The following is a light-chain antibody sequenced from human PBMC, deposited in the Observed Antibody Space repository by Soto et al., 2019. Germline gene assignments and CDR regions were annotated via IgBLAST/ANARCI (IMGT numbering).Light chain of an antibody. CDR2: GAS. V-gene: IGKV3-15*01. Sequence: VLTQSTATLSISPGERSTLSCTASQSINSNLAWYQQRPGQAPRLLIYGASTRATGIPARFSGSGSGTEFTLTISSLQSEDFAVYYCQQYNNWWTFGQGTMVDNK. CDR3: QQYNNWWT. CDR1: QSINSN. J-gene: IGKJ1*01.